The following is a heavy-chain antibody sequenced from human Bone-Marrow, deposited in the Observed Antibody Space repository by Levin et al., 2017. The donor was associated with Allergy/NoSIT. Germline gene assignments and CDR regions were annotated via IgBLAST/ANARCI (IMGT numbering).Heavy chain of an antibody. CDR2: IYHSGST. Sequence: SETLSLTCAVSGGSISSSNWWSWVRQPPGKGLEWIGEIYHSGSTNYNPSLKSRVTISVDKSKNQFSLKLSSVTAADTAVYYCARCLFDYGDFYYYDGMDVWGQGTTVTVSS. V-gene: IGHV4-4*02. CDR1: GGSISSSNW. J-gene: IGHJ6*02. D-gene: IGHD4-17*01. CDR3: ARCLFDYGDFYYYDGMDV.